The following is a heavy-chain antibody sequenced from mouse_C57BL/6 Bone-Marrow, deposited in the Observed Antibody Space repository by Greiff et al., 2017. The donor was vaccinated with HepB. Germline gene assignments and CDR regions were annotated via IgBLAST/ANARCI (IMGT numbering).Heavy chain of an antibody. CDR1: GFNIKNTY. CDR2: IDPANGNT. J-gene: IGHJ3*01. V-gene: IGHV14-3*01. Sequence: LVESVAELVRPGASVKLSCTASGFNIKNTYMHWVKQRPEQGLEWIGRIDPANGNTKYAPKFQGKATITADTSSNTAYLQLSSLTSEDTAIYYCASHYYGSPWFAYWGQGTLVTVSA. CDR3: ASHYYGSPWFAY. D-gene: IGHD1-1*01.